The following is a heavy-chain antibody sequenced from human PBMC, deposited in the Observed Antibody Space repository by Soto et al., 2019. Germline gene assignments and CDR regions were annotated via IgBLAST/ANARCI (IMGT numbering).Heavy chain of an antibody. J-gene: IGHJ6*04. CDR2: IIPIFSTS. CDR3: ETYRVDSYGHVTSTGMDV. D-gene: IGHD5-18*01. CDR1: GGTFRIYA. Sequence: SVKVSCKSSGGTFRIYAISWVRQAPGQGLEWMGGIIPIFSTSNQAQKFQGRVTITAHESTSTAYMELSSLRSEDTAVYYCETYRVDSYGHVTSTGMDVWRKANTVSVSS. V-gene: IGHV1-69*13.